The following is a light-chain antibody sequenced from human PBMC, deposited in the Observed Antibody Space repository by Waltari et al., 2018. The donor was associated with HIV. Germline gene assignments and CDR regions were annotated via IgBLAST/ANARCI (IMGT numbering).Light chain of an antibody. V-gene: IGLV2-14*03. CDR1: TITYNS. Sequence: QSALRPPASVSGSPEQSVSIPCTGPTITYNSVPWYQQHPGKAPKLMIFEDTSRPSGVSNRFSGSKSGNTASLTISGLQVEDEADYYCSSYTTSGSVLFGGGTNLTVL. CDR3: SSYTTSGSVL. CDR2: EDT. J-gene: IGLJ2*01.